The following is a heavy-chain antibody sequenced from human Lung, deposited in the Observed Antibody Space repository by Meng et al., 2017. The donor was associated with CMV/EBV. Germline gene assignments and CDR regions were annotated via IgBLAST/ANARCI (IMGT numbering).Heavy chain of an antibody. V-gene: IGHV1-69*10. CDR1: GGTFSSYA. CDR3: ASATYMTTQQGWFDT. Sequence: SVKVSXKASGGTFSSYAISWVRQAPGQGLEWMGGIIPILGIANYAQKFQGRVTITADKSTSTAYMELSSLRSEDTAVYYCASATYMTTQQGWFDTWGQGTLVXVSS. CDR2: IIPILGIA. J-gene: IGHJ5*02. D-gene: IGHD4-11*01.